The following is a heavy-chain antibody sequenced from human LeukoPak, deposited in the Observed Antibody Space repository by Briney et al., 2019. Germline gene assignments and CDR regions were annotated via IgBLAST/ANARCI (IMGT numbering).Heavy chain of an antibody. V-gene: IGHV4-59*12. Sequence: PSETLSLTCTVSGGSISSYYWSWIRQPPGKGLEWIGYIYYSGSTYYNPSLKSRVTISVDTSKNQFSLKLSSVTAADTAVYYCARGVSVGATGYFDYWGQGTLVTVSS. J-gene: IGHJ4*02. CDR1: GGSISSYY. D-gene: IGHD1-26*01. CDR3: ARGVSVGATGYFDY. CDR2: IYYSGST.